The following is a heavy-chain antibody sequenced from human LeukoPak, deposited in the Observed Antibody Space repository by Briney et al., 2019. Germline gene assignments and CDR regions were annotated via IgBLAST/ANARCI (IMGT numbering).Heavy chain of an antibody. D-gene: IGHD3-22*01. Sequence: PSETLSLTCTVSGGPISSGDYYWSWIRQPPGKGLEWIGYNHYSGSTYFNPSLKSRVTLSVDTSKNQLSLKLSSVTAADTAVYYCARNYYDGSGHYFSGFEIWGQGTMVTVSS. CDR3: ARNYYDGSGHYFSGFEI. CDR2: NHYSGST. J-gene: IGHJ3*02. CDR1: GGPISSGDYY. V-gene: IGHV4-30-4*01.